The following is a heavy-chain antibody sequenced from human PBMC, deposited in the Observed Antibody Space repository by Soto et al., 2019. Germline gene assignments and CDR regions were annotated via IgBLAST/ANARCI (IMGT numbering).Heavy chain of an antibody. CDR2: IYYSGST. J-gene: IGHJ5*02. CDR3: ATIYKGFET. V-gene: IGHV4-59*01. D-gene: IGHD3-10*01. Sequence: QVQLQESGPGLVKPSETLSLTCTVSGGSISGYYWSWIRQPPGKGLEWIGYIYYSGSTNYNPSLKSRLTISVDTSKNQFSLKLSSVTAADTAIYYCATIYKGFETWGQGIPVTVSS. CDR1: GGSISGYY.